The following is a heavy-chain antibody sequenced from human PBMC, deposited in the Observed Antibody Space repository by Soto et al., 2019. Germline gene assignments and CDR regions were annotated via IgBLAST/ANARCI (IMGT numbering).Heavy chain of an antibody. Sequence: SETLSLTCAVYGGSFSGYYWSWIRQPPGKGLEWIGEINHSGSTNYNPSLKSRVTISVDTSKNQFSLKLSSVTAADTAVYYCAREGASGAFDIWGQGTMVTVS. CDR2: INHSGST. CDR1: GGSFSGYY. D-gene: IGHD6-25*01. CDR3: AREGASGAFDI. V-gene: IGHV4-34*01. J-gene: IGHJ3*02.